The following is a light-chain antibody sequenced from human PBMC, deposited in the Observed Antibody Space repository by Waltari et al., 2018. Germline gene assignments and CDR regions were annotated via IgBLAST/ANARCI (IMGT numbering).Light chain of an antibody. CDR3: CSYTPNHWE. V-gene: IGLV2-14*03. Sequence: QSALTQPASVSGSPGQSITILCTGTSSDIGGYDYVSWYQQHPGNAPKLIIFDVTNRPSGVSDRFSGSKSGNTASLTISGLQADDEADYYCCSYTPNHWEFGGGTSLTVL. CDR1: SSDIGGYDY. J-gene: IGLJ3*02. CDR2: DVT.